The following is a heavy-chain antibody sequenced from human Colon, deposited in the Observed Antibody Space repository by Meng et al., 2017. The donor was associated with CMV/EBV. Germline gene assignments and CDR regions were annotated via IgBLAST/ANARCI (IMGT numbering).Heavy chain of an antibody. Sequence: KITDTSLSHLSSHWVRQAPGKGIEWIVGFDTERAETIYAQKFRGRVFMTKDTSTNTAYMELVSLTSEDTAVYYCATEQLLRRTFDSWGQGTLVTVSS. CDR3: ATEQLLRRTFDS. CDR1: DTSLSHLS. D-gene: IGHD1-1*01. J-gene: IGHJ5*01. V-gene: IGHV1-24*01. CDR2: FDTERAET.